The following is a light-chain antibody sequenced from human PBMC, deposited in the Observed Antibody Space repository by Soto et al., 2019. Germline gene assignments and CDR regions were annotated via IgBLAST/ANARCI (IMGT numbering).Light chain of an antibody. Sequence: EIVMTQSPDTLSVSPGERATLSCRASQSVSTNLAWYQQKPGQAPRLLIYGASTRATGIPASFSGSGSGTEFTLTISSLQSEDFAVYHGQQYNNWPYTFGQGTKLEIK. CDR3: QQYNNWPYT. CDR1: QSVSTN. CDR2: GAS. J-gene: IGKJ2*01. V-gene: IGKV3-15*01.